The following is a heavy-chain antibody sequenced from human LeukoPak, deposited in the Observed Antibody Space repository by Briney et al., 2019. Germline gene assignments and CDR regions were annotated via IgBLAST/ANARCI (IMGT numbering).Heavy chain of an antibody. D-gene: IGHD2-2*01. V-gene: IGHV3-23*01. CDR1: GFTFSTYA. Sequence: GGSLRLSCAASGFTFSTYAMSWVRQAPGKGLEWVSAISDSGGYTYYADSVMGRFTISRDNSKNTLYLQMNSLRAEDTAEYYCAKDREGRYCSSTSCPDAFDIWGQGTMVTVSS. CDR3: AKDREGRYCSSTSCPDAFDI. J-gene: IGHJ3*02. CDR2: ISDSGGYT.